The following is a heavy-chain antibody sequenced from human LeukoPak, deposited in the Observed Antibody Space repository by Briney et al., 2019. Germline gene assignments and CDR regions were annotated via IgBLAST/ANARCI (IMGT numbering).Heavy chain of an antibody. CDR3: AWRPPNSYYFDY. CDR1: GGTFSSYA. D-gene: IGHD2-8*01. Sequence: SVKVSCKASGGTFSSYAISWVRQAPGQGLEWMGGIIPIFGTANYAQKFQGRVTITTDESTSTAYMELSSLRSEDTAVYYCAWRPPNSYYFDYWGQGTLVTVSS. J-gene: IGHJ4*02. V-gene: IGHV1-69*05. CDR2: IIPIFGTA.